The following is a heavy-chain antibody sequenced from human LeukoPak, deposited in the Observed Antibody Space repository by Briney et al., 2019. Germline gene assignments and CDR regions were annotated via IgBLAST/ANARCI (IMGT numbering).Heavy chain of an antibody. CDR2: MNSNTGNT. Sequence: ASVKVSCKASGYTFTNYDIMWVRQATGQGPGWMGWMNSNTGNTGSAQKFQGRVTMTRDASINTAYMELHSLTSEDTAVYYCARGRGGTVVRGYLDYWGQGTLVTVSS. V-gene: IGHV1-8*01. CDR3: ARGRGGTVVRGYLDY. CDR1: GYTFTNYD. D-gene: IGHD3-10*01. J-gene: IGHJ4*02.